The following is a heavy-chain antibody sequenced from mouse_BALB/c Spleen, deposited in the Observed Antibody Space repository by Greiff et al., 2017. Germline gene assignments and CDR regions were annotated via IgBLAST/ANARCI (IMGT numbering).Heavy chain of an antibody. V-gene: IGHV5-6-4*01. J-gene: IGHJ1*01. CDR1: GFTFSSYT. Sequence: EVQLMESGGGLVKPGGSLKLSCAASGFTFSSYTMSWVRQTPEKRLEWVATISSGGSYTYYPDSVKGRFTISRDNTKNTLYLQISSLKSEDTAMYYCARVTTATNWYFDVWGAGTTVTVSS. CDR3: ARVTTATNWYFDV. D-gene: IGHD1-2*01. CDR2: ISSGGSYT.